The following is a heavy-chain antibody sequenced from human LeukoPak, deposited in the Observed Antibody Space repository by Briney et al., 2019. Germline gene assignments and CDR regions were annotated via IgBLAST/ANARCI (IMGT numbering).Heavy chain of an antibody. D-gene: IGHD5-18*01. CDR3: ARVAEIQLWLRSAFDY. J-gene: IGHJ4*02. V-gene: IGHV3-33*01. CDR2: IWYDGSNK. CDR1: GFTFSSYG. Sequence: LTGGSLRLSCAASGFTFSSYGMHWVRQAPGKGLEWVAVIWYDGSNKYYADSVKGRFTISRDNSKNTLYLQMNSLRAEDTAVYYCARVAEIQLWLRSAFDYWGQGTLVTVSS.